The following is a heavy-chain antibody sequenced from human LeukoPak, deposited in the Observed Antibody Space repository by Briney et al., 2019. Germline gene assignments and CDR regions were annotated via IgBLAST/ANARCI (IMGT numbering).Heavy chain of an antibody. CDR3: AKGSLLWFGLDY. J-gene: IGHJ4*02. V-gene: IGHV3-23*01. Sequence: GGSLRLSCAASGFTFSSYAMSWVRQAPGKGLEWVSAISGSGGSTYYADSVKGRFTISRDNSKKTLYLQMNSLRAEDTAVYYCAKGSLLWFGLDYWGQGTLVTVSS. CDR2: ISGSGGST. D-gene: IGHD3-10*01. CDR1: GFTFSSYA.